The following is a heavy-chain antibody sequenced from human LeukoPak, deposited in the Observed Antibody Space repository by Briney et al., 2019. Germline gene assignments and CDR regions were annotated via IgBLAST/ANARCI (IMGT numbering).Heavy chain of an antibody. Sequence: GASVKVSCKVSGYTLTELSMHWVRRAPGNGLEWMGGFDPEDGETIYAQKFQGRVTMTEDTSADTAYMELSSLRSEDTALYYCAADPITMVRGVIIEGFDPWGQGTLVTVSS. V-gene: IGHV1-24*01. D-gene: IGHD3-10*01. CDR3: AADPITMVRGVIIEGFDP. CDR1: GYTLTELS. CDR2: FDPEDGET. J-gene: IGHJ5*02.